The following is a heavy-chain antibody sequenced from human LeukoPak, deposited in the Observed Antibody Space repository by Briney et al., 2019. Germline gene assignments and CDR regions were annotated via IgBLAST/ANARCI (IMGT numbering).Heavy chain of an antibody. CDR1: GGSISSSSYY. Sequence: PSETLSLTCTVSGGSISSSSYYWGWIRQPPGKGLEWIGYIYYSGCTNYNPSLKSRVTISVDTSKNQFSLKLSSVTAADTAVYYCARLPDYGDYLPWGQGTLVTVSS. D-gene: IGHD4-17*01. CDR2: IYYSGCT. V-gene: IGHV4-61*05. CDR3: ARLPDYGDYLP. J-gene: IGHJ5*02.